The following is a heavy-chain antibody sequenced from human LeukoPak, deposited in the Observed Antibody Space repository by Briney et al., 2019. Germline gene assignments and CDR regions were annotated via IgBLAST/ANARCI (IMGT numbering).Heavy chain of an antibody. J-gene: IGHJ4*02. CDR2: IYYSGST. CDR1: GGSFSGYY. D-gene: IGHD1-26*01. V-gene: IGHV4-34*01. CDR3: ASKAVGATRGSFDY. Sequence: PSETLSLTCAVYGGSFSGYYWSWIRQPPGKGLEWIGSIYYSGSTYYNPSLKSRVTISVDTSKNQFSLKLSSVTAADTAVYYCASKAVGATRGSFDYWGQGTLVTVSS.